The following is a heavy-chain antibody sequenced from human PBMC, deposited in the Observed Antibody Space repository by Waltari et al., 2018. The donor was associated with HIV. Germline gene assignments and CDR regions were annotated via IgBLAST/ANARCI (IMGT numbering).Heavy chain of an antibody. Sequence: QVQLQESGPGPVKPSETLSLTCGVSGYSLTNGYYWGWIRQPPAKGLEWIGSTYYVGPTDYNPSLKRRVTISVDTSKNQFSLKVTSVTAADTAVYYCARKIPEGHAFDSWGQGTLVTVSS. CDR1: GYSLTNGYY. J-gene: IGHJ4*02. V-gene: IGHV4-38-2*01. D-gene: IGHD2-2*01. CDR2: TYYVGPT. CDR3: ARKIPEGHAFDS.